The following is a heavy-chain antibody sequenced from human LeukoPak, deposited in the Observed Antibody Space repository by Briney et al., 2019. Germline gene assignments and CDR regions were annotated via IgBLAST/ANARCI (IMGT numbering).Heavy chain of an antibody. V-gene: IGHV3-53*01. Sequence: GGSLRLSCAASGFTISSNYMSWVRQAPGKGLEWVSVIYSGGSTYYADSVKGRFTISRDNSKNTLYLQMNSLRAEDTAVYYCARGGAVVQFDYWGQGTLVTVSS. CDR2: IYSGGST. CDR3: ARGGAVVQFDY. J-gene: IGHJ4*02. D-gene: IGHD6-19*01. CDR1: GFTISSNY.